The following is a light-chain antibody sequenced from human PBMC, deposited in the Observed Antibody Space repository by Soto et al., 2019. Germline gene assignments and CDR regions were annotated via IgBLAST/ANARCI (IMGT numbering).Light chain of an antibody. Sequence: QSVLTQPRSVSGSPGQSVTISCTGTSSDVGGYNYVSWYQQHPGKAPKLMIYDVSKRPSGVPDRFSGSKSGNTAYLTISGLQAEDEADYYCCSYAGSYNVVFGGGTQLTVL. CDR3: CSYAGSYNVV. CDR1: SSDVGGYNY. J-gene: IGLJ2*01. V-gene: IGLV2-11*01. CDR2: DVS.